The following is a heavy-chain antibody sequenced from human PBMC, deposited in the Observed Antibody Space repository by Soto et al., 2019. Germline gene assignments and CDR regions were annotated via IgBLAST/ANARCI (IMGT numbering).Heavy chain of an antibody. CDR2: ISGSGGST. CDR3: AKGAGGDSSGYYGLDAFDI. V-gene: IGHV3-23*01. Sequence: VGSLRLSCAASGFTFSSYAMSWVRHSPGKWLEWVSAISGSGGSTYYADSVKGRFTISRDNSKNTLYLQMNSLRAEDTAVYYCAKGAGGDSSGYYGLDAFDIWGQGTMVTVSS. J-gene: IGHJ3*02. D-gene: IGHD3-22*01. CDR1: GFTFSSYA.